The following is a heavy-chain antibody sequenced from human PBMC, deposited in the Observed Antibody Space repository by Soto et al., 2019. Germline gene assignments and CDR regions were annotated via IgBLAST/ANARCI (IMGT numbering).Heavy chain of an antibody. D-gene: IGHD2-2*01. CDR2: ISYDGNNN. V-gene: IGHV3-30-3*01. CDR3: ARDSVPAYGPSWAGNRLDP. J-gene: IGHJ5*02. Sequence: QVQLVESGGGVVQPGMSLRLSCAASGFTFSSYAMYWVPQAPGEGLERVAVISYDGNNNYYTDSVQGRFTISRDNTKSTLYLQMNNLRAEDTALYYCARDSVPAYGPSWAGNRLDPWGQGTLGTVSS. CDR1: GFTFSSYA.